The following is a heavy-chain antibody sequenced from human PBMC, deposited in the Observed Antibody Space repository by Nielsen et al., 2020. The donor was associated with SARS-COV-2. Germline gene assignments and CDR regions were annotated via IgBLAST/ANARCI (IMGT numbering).Heavy chain of an antibody. CDR1: GASRRSYY. V-gene: IGHV4-59*12. J-gene: IGHJ5*02. Sequence: SETLSLTCTVSGASRRSYYWSWIRQSPGKGLEWIGYIYYSGSTKYNPSLESRVTMSADTSKNQFSLKLSSVTAADTAVYYCARGGSRYRFDPWGQGALVTVSS. CDR3: ARGGSRYRFDP. CDR2: IYYSGST. D-gene: IGHD2-15*01.